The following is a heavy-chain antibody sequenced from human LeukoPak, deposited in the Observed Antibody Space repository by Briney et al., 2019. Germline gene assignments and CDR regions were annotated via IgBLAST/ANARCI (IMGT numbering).Heavy chain of an antibody. CDR1: GYIFTSYW. Sequence: HGESLEISCKGSGYIFTSYWIGWGRQLPGKGLEWMGIIYPGASDTRYSPSFQGQVTISADKSISTAYLQWSSLKASDTAMYYCARPAMEMATIPFDYWGQGTLVTVSS. CDR3: ARPAMEMATIPFDY. CDR2: IYPGASDT. J-gene: IGHJ4*02. D-gene: IGHD5-24*01. V-gene: IGHV5-51*01.